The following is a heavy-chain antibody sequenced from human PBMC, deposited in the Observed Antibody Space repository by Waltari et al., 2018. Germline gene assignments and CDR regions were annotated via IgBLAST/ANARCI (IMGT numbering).Heavy chain of an antibody. CDR3: ARGGRITIFGVNY. CDR1: GGSFSGYY. Sequence: QVQLQQWGAGLLKPSETLSLTCAVYGGSFSGYYWSWIRQPPGKVLKWIGEINNSGSTNYNPTLKIRVTISVDTSKNQFYLKLSSGTAADAAVYYCARGGRITIFGVNYWGQGTLVTVSS. J-gene: IGHJ4*02. V-gene: IGHV4-34*01. D-gene: IGHD3-3*01. CDR2: INNSGST.